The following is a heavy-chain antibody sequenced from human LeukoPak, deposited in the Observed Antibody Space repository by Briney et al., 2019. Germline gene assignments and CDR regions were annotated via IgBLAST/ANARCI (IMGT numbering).Heavy chain of an antibody. CDR1: GYTFSSYG. J-gene: IGHJ4*02. D-gene: IGHD1-26*01. CDR2: ISAYNGNT. Sequence: ASVKVSCKASGYTFSSYGISWVRQAPGQGLEWMGWISAYNGNTNYVQKFQGGLTMTTDTSTSTAYMELRSLRSDDTAVYYCARVTVGATTDYWGQGTLVTVSS. V-gene: IGHV1-18*01. CDR3: ARVTVGATTDY.